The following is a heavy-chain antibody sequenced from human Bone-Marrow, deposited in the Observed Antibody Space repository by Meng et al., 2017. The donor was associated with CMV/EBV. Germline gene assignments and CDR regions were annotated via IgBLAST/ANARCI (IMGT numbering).Heavy chain of an antibody. CDR1: GFTFSSYA. CDR2: ISYDGSNK. D-gene: IGHD3-22*01. J-gene: IGHJ6*02. CDR3: AKPYYYESPSGMDV. Sequence: GGSLRPSCAALGFTFSSYAMNWVRQAPGKGREWVAVISYDGSNKYYAASVKGRFTISRDNSKNALYLQMNSLRDEDTAGYYCAKPYYYESPSGMDVWGQGTTVTVSS. V-gene: IGHV3-30-3*02.